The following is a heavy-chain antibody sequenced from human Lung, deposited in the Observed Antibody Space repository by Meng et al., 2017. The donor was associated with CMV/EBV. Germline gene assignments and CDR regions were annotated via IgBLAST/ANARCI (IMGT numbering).Heavy chain of an antibody. V-gene: IGHV3-48*03. CDR3: ARDSTRYIGSHVDYYYGIDV. D-gene: IGHD1-26*01. CDR2: ISSSGSTI. Sequence: GGSXRLXCAASEFTFSSYEMNWVRQAPGKGLEWVSYISSSGSTIYYADSVKGRFTISRDNAKNSLYLQMNSLRAEDTAVYYCARDSTRYIGSHVDYYYGIDVXGQGXTVTVSS. CDR1: EFTFSSYE. J-gene: IGHJ6*02.